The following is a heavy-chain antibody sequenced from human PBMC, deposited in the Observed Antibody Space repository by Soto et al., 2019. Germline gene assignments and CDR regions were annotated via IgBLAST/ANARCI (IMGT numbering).Heavy chain of an antibody. J-gene: IGHJ6*02. CDR3: ASSLESSSWTSYYYYYGMDV. Sequence: HPGGSLRLSCAASGFTFSSYWMSWVRQAPGKGLEWVANIKQDGSEKYYVDSVKGRFTISRDNAKNSLYLQMNSLRAEDTAVYYCASSLESSSWTSYYYYYGMDVWGQGTKVTVYS. V-gene: IGHV3-7*03. D-gene: IGHD6-13*01. CDR1: GFTFSSYW. CDR2: IKQDGSEK.